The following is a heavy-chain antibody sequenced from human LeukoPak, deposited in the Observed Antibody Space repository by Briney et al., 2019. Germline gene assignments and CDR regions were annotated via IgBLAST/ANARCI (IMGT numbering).Heavy chain of an antibody. J-gene: IGHJ4*02. D-gene: IGHD6-6*01. CDR1: GFTFSSYS. V-gene: IGHV3-21*01. CDR3: ATDRLGGWGSSDH. Sequence: GGSLRLSCAASGFTFSSYSMNWVRQAPGKGLEWVSLISSSSSYIYYADSVKGRFTISRDNAKNSLYLQMDSLRADDTAVYYCATDRLGGWGSSDHWGQGTLVTVSS. CDR2: ISSSSSYI.